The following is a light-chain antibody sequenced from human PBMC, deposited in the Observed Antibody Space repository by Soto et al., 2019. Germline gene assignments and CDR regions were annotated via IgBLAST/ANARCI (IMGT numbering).Light chain of an antibody. V-gene: IGLV1-40*01. Sequence: QSVLTQPPSVSGAPGQRVTISCTESSSNIGAGYDVHWYQQLPGTAPKLLIYGNSNRPSGVPDRFSGSKSGTSASLAITGLQADDEADYYCQSSDSSLSGWVFGGGTKLTVL. J-gene: IGLJ3*02. CDR1: SSNIGAGYD. CDR2: GNS. CDR3: QSSDSSLSGWV.